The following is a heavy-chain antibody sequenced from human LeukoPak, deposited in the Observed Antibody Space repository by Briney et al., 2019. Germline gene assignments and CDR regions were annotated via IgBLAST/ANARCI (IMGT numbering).Heavy chain of an antibody. V-gene: IGHV5-51*01. CDR1: GYAFSTYW. Sequence: GESLKISCKGSGYAFSTYWIGWVRQMPGKGLEWMGIIYPDDSDTRYRPSFQGQVTISADKSITTAYLQWNSLRASDTAIYYCARKGRSTDVIFDWGQGTLVAVSS. CDR3: ARKGRSTDVIFD. D-gene: IGHD2-8*01. J-gene: IGHJ4*02. CDR2: IYPDDSDT.